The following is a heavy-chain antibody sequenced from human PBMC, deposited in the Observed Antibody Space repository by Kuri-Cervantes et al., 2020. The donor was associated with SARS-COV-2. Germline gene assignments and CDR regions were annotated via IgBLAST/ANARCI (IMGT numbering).Heavy chain of an antibody. CDR3: ASEDSGSYFRGRGMFDP. D-gene: IGHD1-26*01. V-gene: IGHV3-21*01. CDR1: GFTFSSYG. J-gene: IGHJ5*02. CDR2: ISSSSSYI. Sequence: GGSLRLSCAASGFTFSSYGMNWVRQAPGKGLEWVSSISSSSSYIYYADSVKGRFTISRDNAKNSLYLQMNSLRAEDTAVYYCASEDSGSYFRGRGMFDPWGQGTLVTVSS.